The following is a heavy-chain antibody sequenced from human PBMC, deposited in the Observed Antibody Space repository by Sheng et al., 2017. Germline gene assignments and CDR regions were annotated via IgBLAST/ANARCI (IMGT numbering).Heavy chain of an antibody. CDR1: GFTFTSYA. CDR2: ISYDGSNK. Sequence: QVQLVESGGGVVQPGRSLRLSCAASGFTFTSYALHWVRQAPGKGLEWVAVISYDGSNKYYADSVKGRFTISRDNPKNTLYLQMNSLRAEDTAVYYCARGSYYVGDYWGQGTLLTVSS. D-gene: IGHD1-26*01. J-gene: IGHJ4*02. CDR3: ARGSYYVGDY. V-gene: IGHV3-30*04.